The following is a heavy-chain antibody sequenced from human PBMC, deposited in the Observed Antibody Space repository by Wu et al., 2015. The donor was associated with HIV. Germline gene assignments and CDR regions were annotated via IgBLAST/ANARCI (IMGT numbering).Heavy chain of an antibody. Sequence: QVQLVQSGAEVKKPGASVKLSCKTSGYSFTTYYMHWLRQAPGQGLEWVGVIDPYSRSTAYAPSFQGRVSMTRDTSTNTVYMELRSLRSDDTAVYYCATAPVVTATGWFDPVGPGNPGHRLL. D-gene: IGHD3-22*01. J-gene: IGHJ5*02. CDR2: IDPYSRST. CDR3: ATAPVVTATGWFDP. V-gene: IGHV1-46*01. CDR1: GYSFTTYY.